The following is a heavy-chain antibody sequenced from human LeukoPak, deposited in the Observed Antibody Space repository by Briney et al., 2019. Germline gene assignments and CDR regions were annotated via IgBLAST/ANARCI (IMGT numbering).Heavy chain of an antibody. J-gene: IGHJ1*01. CDR3: ASLPGGTQPPDYCQS. CDR2: IYYSGST. Sequence: PSETLSLTCSVSGGSISSSDYYWGWIRQPPEKGLEWIGSIYYSGSTYYNPSLKSRVTISVDTSKSQFSLKLSSVTAADTAVYFCASLPGGTQPPDYCQSWGQGTLVTVSS. D-gene: IGHD1-1*01. V-gene: IGHV4-39*01. CDR1: GGSISSSDYY.